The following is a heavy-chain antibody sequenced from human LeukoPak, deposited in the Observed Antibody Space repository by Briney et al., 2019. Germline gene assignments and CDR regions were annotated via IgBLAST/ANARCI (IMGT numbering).Heavy chain of an antibody. CDR2: INAGNGNT. Sequence: GASVKVSCKASGYTFTSYAMHWLRQAPGQRLEWMGWINAGNGNTKYSQKFQGRVTITRDTSASTAYMELSSLRSEDTAVYYCARASIAVAGELDYWGQGTLVTVSS. CDR1: GYTFTSYA. J-gene: IGHJ4*02. D-gene: IGHD6-19*01. V-gene: IGHV1-3*01. CDR3: ARASIAVAGELDY.